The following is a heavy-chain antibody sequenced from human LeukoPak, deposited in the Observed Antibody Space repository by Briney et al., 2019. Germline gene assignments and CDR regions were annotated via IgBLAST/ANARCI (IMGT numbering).Heavy chain of an antibody. CDR2: VDPEDGET. V-gene: IGHV1-69-2*01. J-gene: IGHJ4*02. CDR1: GYTFTDYY. CDR3: ATGASGYCSSTSCPLFDY. Sequence: ATVKISCKASGYTFTDYYMHLVQQGPGKGLEWMGRVDPEDGETIYAEKFQGRVTITADTSTDTAYMELSSMRSEDTAVYYCATGASGYCSSTSCPLFDYWGQGTLVTVSS. D-gene: IGHD2-2*01.